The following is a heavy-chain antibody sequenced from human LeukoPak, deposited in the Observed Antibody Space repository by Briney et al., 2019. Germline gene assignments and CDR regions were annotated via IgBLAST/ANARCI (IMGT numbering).Heavy chain of an antibody. Sequence: GGSLRLSCAASGFTFSSYAMSWVRQAPGKGLEWVSAISGSGGSTYYADSVKGRFTISRDNSKNTLYLQMNSLRVEDTAVYFCARDPNGDYIGTFDMWGRGTMVSVSS. J-gene: IGHJ3*02. D-gene: IGHD4-17*01. CDR3: ARDPNGDYIGTFDM. V-gene: IGHV3-23*01. CDR2: ISGSGGST. CDR1: GFTFSSYA.